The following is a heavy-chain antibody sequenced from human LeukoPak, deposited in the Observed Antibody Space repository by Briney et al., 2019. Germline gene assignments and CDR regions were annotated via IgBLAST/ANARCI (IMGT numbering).Heavy chain of an antibody. Sequence: PSQTLSLTCTVSGGSISSGGYYWSWIRQPPGKGLEWIGYIYHSGSTYYNPSLKSRVTISVDRSKNQFSLKLSSVTAADTAVYYCARDIAPLVVWGKGTTVTVSS. CDR3: ARDIAPLVV. D-gene: IGHD6-13*01. J-gene: IGHJ6*04. CDR2: IYHSGST. V-gene: IGHV4-30-2*01. CDR1: GGSISSGGYY.